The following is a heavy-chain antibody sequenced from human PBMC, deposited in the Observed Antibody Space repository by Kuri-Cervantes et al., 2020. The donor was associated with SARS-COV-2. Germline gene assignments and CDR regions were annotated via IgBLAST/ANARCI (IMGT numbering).Heavy chain of an antibody. Sequence: GESLKISCAASGFTFSSYSMNWVRQAPGKGLEWVSSISSSSSYIYYADSVKGRFTISRDNAKNSLYLQMNSLRAEDTAVYYCARDHGYGDYYYYYYYMDVWGKGTTVTVSS. CDR2: ISSSSSYI. D-gene: IGHD4-17*01. J-gene: IGHJ6*03. CDR3: ARDHGYGDYYYYYYYMDV. CDR1: GFTFSSYS. V-gene: IGHV3-21*01.